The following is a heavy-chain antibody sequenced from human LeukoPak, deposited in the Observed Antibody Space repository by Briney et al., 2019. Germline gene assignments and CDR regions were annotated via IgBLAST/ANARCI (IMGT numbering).Heavy chain of an antibody. D-gene: IGHD3-10*01. Sequence: GGSLRLSCAASGFTFSSYAMSWVRQAPGKGLEWVSGISGSGGSTYYADSVTGRFTISRHNSKNTLYLQMNSLRAEDTAVHYCAKDQGYYGSGSSFSDYWGQGTLVPVTS. CDR3: AKDQGYYGSGSSFSDY. CDR2: ISGSGGST. V-gene: IGHV3-23*01. CDR1: GFTFSSYA. J-gene: IGHJ4*02.